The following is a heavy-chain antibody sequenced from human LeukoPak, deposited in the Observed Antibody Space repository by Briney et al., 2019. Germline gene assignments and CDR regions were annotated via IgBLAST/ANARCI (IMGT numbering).Heavy chain of an antibody. Sequence: SESLSLTCAVYGGSFSGYYWSWICQPPGKGLEWIGEIKHSGSTNYAPSLKSRVTISVDTSKNQFSLKLNSVTAADTAVYYCARGVGYCSGGSCYPDYFDYWGQGTLVSVA. CDR2: IKHSGST. V-gene: IGHV4-34*01. CDR3: ARGVGYCSGGSCYPDYFDY. CDR1: GGSFSGYY. D-gene: IGHD2-15*01. J-gene: IGHJ4*02.